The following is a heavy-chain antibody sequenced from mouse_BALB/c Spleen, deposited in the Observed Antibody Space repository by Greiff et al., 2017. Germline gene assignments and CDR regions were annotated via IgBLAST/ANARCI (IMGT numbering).Heavy chain of an antibody. CDR2: INPNNGGT. D-gene: IGHD3-3*01. Sequence: EVQLQQSGPELVKPGASVKISCKTSGYTFTESTMHWVKQSHGKSLEWIGSINPNNGGTSYNQKFKGKATLTVDKSSSTAYMELRSLTSEDSAVYYCARGGRYYAMDYWGQGTSVTVSS. J-gene: IGHJ4*01. V-gene: IGHV1-22*01. CDR3: ARGGRYYAMDY. CDR1: GYTFTEST.